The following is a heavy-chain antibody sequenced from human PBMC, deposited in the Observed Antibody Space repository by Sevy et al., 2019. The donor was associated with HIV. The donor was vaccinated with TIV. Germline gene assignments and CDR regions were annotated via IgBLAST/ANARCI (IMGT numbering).Heavy chain of an antibody. CDR2: IRYDGSNK. J-gene: IGHJ4*02. Sequence: GGSLRLSCAASGFTFSSYGMHWVRQAPGKGLEWVAFIRYDGSNKYYADSVKGRFTISRDNSKNTLYLQMNSLRAEDTAVYYCAKDGIIFGIAAADHFDYWGQGTLVTVSS. CDR1: GFTFSSYG. CDR3: AKDGIIFGIAAADHFDY. V-gene: IGHV3-30*02. D-gene: IGHD6-13*01.